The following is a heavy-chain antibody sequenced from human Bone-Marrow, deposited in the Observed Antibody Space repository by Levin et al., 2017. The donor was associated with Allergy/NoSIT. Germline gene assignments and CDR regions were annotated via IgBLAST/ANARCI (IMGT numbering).Heavy chain of an antibody. CDR3: AKDFGYTRTIDY. J-gene: IGHJ4*02. CDR2: ISGSGDNT. V-gene: IGHV3-23*01. CDR1: GFTFSSFA. Sequence: PGGSLRLSCAASGFTFSSFAMSWVRQAPGKGLEWVSLISGSGDNTYSADSVKGRFTISRDNSKNTVYLQMNSLRAEDTAIYYCAKDFGYTRTIDYWGQGTLVTVSS. D-gene: IGHD6-13*01.